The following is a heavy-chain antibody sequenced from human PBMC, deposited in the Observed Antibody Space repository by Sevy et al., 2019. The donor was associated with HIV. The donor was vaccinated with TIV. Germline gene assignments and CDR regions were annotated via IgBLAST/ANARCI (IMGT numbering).Heavy chain of an antibody. CDR1: GYTFTGYD. Sequence: AAVKVSCKASGYTFTGYDINWVRQAPGQGLEWLGWMTPSSRETGYAQKFQGRITLTRDTSISTAYLELSSLTSEDTAVYYCARHLHNTGNFDHWGQGTTVTVSS. V-gene: IGHV1-8*01. D-gene: IGHD2-2*02. CDR3: ARHLHNTGNFDH. J-gene: IGHJ4*02. CDR2: MTPSSRET.